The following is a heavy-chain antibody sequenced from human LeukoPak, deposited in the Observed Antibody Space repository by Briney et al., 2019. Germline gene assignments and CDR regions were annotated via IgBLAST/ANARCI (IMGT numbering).Heavy chain of an antibody. Sequence: PGRSLRLSCAASGFTFDDYAMHWVRQAPGKGLDWVSGISWNSGSRGYADSVKGRFTISSDNAKNSLYLQMNSLRAEDTALYYCAKHRYDSSGYYSYFQHWGQGTLVTVSS. CDR2: ISWNSGSR. CDR1: GFTFDDYA. CDR3: AKHRYDSSGYYSYFQH. V-gene: IGHV3-9*01. D-gene: IGHD3-22*01. J-gene: IGHJ1*01.